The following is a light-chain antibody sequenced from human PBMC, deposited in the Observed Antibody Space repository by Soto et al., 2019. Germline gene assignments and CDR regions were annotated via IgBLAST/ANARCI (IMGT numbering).Light chain of an antibody. CDR3: QQYGSSPYT. Sequence: EIMLTQSPGTLSLSPGKRATLSCRASQNISSSYLAWYQQKPGQAPGLLIYGASSRATGIPDRFSGSGSGTDFTLTILRLEPEDFAVYYCQQYGSSPYTFGQGTKLEIK. V-gene: IGKV3-20*01. CDR1: QNISSSY. CDR2: GAS. J-gene: IGKJ2*01.